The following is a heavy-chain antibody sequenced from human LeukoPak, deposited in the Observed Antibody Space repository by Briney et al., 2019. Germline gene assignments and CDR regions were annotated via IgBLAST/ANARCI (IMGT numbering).Heavy chain of an antibody. CDR2: MNPNSGNT. Sequence: GASVKVSCKASGYTFTSYDINWVRQATGQGLEWMGWMNPNSGNTGYAQKFRGRVTMTRNTSISTAYMELSSLRSEDTAVYYCARGRVSYYYDSSGYYGFDYWGQGTLVTVSS. D-gene: IGHD3-22*01. V-gene: IGHV1-8*01. J-gene: IGHJ4*02. CDR1: GYTFTSYD. CDR3: ARGRVSYYYDSSGYYGFDY.